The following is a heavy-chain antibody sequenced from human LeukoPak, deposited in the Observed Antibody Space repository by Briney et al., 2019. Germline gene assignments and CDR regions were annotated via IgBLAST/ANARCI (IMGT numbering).Heavy chain of an antibody. CDR2: INPNSGGT. Sequence: ASVKVSCKASGYTFTGYYMHWVRQAPGQGLEWMGWINPNSGGTNYAQKFQGRVTMTRDTSISTAYMELSRLRSDDTAVYYCARGYSSGWFRHDAFDIWGQGTMVTVSS. V-gene: IGHV1-2*02. J-gene: IGHJ3*02. D-gene: IGHD6-19*01. CDR1: GYTFTGYY. CDR3: ARGYSSGWFRHDAFDI.